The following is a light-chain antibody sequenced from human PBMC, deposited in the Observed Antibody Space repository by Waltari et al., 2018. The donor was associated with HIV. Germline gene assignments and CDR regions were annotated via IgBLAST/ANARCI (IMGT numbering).Light chain of an antibody. CDR1: NIGRKS. J-gene: IGLJ1*01. Sequence: YVLTQPPSVSVATGQTARLPCGGHNIGRKSEHWCQQTPGQAPVLVVYDDSDRPSGIPARFSGANSGNTATLTISRVEAGDEADYYCQVWYSSSVHHYVFGTGTKVTVL. CDR2: DDS. V-gene: IGLV3-21*02. CDR3: QVWYSSSVHHYV.